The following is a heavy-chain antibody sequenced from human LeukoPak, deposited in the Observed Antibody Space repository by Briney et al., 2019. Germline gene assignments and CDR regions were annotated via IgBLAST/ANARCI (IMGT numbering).Heavy chain of an antibody. CDR2: IIPIFGTA. Sequence: ASVKVSCKASGGTFSSYAISWVRQAPGQGLEWMGGIIPIFGTANYAQKFQGRVTITADESTCTAYMELSSLRSEDTAVYYCAAKLAAAGTFDYWGQGTLVTVSS. CDR1: GGTFSSYA. D-gene: IGHD6-13*01. CDR3: AAKLAAAGTFDY. J-gene: IGHJ4*02. V-gene: IGHV1-69*13.